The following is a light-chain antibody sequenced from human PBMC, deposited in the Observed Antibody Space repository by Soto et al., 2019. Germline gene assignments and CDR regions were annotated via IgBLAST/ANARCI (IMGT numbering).Light chain of an antibody. V-gene: IGKV3-20*01. CDR2: GAS. J-gene: IGKJ1*01. CDR3: QQYGNSPVT. Sequence: EIVLTQSPGTLSLSPGERATLSCRASQSVSSSYLDWYQQKPGQAPRLLIYGASSRATGIPDRFSGSGSGTDFTLTISRLEAEDFAVYYCQQYGNSPVTFGQGTKVEIK. CDR1: QSVSSSY.